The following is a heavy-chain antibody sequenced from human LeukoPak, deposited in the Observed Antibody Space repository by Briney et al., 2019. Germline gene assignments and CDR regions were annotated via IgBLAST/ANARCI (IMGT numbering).Heavy chain of an antibody. CDR1: GFTFSSYA. Sequence: PGGSLRLSCAASGFTFSSYAMHWVRQAPGKGLEWVAVISYDGSNKYYADSVKGRFTISRDNSKNTLYLQMNSLRAEDTAVYYCGRVFTMVRGVIILAYYFDYWAQGTLATVPS. CDR3: GRVFTMVRGVIILAYYFDY. CDR2: ISYDGSNK. V-gene: IGHV3-30*14. D-gene: IGHD3-10*01. J-gene: IGHJ4*02.